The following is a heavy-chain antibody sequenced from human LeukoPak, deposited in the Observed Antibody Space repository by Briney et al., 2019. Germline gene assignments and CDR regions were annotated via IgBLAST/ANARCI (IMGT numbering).Heavy chain of an antibody. Sequence: GRSLRLSCEASGFTFSIYGMMWVRQAPGRGLEWVSLIWSDGSKENYADSVKGRFTITKDFSKNTLYLLMNSLRVEDTAVYYCARDLSYGGLDFRGQGTLVTVSS. J-gene: IGHJ4*02. CDR2: IWSDGSKE. CDR1: GFTFSIYG. CDR3: ARDLSYGGLDF. V-gene: IGHV3-33*01. D-gene: IGHD4-23*01.